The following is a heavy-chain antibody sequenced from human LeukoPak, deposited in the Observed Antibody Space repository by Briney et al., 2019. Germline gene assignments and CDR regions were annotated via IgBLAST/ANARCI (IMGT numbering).Heavy chain of an antibody. Sequence: PSETLSLTCTASDVSMSSSTYYWGWIRQPPGEGLEWIGSIYHSGNTYYNSSLKSRVTISVDTSKNQFSLKLSSVTAADTSVYYCASHLPPIPSRWYRGFDIWGQGTMVTVSS. V-gene: IGHV4-39*01. CDR2: IYHSGNT. J-gene: IGHJ3*02. CDR3: ASHLPPIPSRWYRGFDI. CDR1: DVSMSSSTYY. D-gene: IGHD6-13*01.